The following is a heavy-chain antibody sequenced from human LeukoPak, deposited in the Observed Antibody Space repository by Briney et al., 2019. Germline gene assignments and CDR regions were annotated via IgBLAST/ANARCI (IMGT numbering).Heavy chain of an antibody. J-gene: IGHJ4*02. CDR2: ISAYNGNT. V-gene: IGHV1-18*01. Sequence: GASVKVSCKASGYTFPTYIINWVRQAPGQGLEWMGWISAYNGNTNYAQKLQGRVTMTTDTSTSTAYMELTSLGSDDTAVYYCARERFYSSGNYNNRIDYWGQGTLVTVSS. CDR1: GYTFPTYI. D-gene: IGHD3-10*01. CDR3: ARERFYSSGNYNNRIDY.